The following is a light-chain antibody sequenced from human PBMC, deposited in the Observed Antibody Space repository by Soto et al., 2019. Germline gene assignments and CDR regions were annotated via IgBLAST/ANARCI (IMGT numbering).Light chain of an antibody. CDR1: QTVTCR. V-gene: IGKV3-20*01. CDR2: GAS. Sequence: EIVLSQSPPTLSVSPGERATLSCRASQTVTCRIAWYQQKPGQAPRLLIYGASTRATGVPDRFSGSGSGTDFTLTISRLESEDFAVYYCHQYGSSPPRTFGQGTKVDIK. CDR3: HQYGSSPPRT. J-gene: IGKJ1*01.